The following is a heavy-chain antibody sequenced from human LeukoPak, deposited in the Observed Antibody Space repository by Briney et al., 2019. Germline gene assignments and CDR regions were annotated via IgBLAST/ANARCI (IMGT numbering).Heavy chain of an antibody. Sequence: GGSLRLSCAASGFTFSSYGMHWVRQAPGKGLEWVAVTSHDGVNKDYADSVKGRFTISRDNSKNTLYLQINSLRAEDTAVYYCARDRGWLQSDYWGQGTLVTVSS. CDR2: TSHDGVNK. D-gene: IGHD5-24*01. CDR1: GFTFSSYG. V-gene: IGHV3-30*03. CDR3: ARDRGWLQSDY. J-gene: IGHJ4*02.